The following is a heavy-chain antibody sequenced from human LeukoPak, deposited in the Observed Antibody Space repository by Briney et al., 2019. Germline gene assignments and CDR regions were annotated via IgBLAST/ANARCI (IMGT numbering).Heavy chain of an antibody. J-gene: IGHJ6*03. Sequence: SETLSLTCTVSGGSISSSSYYWGWLRQPPGTGLEWVGSIYYSGSTNYNPSLKSRVTMSVDTSKNQFSLKLSSVTAADTAVYYCARGLTVTTPHYYYYYYMDVWGKGTTVTISS. V-gene: IGHV4-39*07. D-gene: IGHD4-17*01. CDR2: IYYSGST. CDR1: GGSISSSSYY. CDR3: ARGLTVTTPHYYYYYYMDV.